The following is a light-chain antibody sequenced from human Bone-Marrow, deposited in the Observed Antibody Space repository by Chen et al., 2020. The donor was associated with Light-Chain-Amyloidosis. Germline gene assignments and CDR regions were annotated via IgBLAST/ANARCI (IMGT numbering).Light chain of an antibody. J-gene: IGLJ1*01. CDR2: EVT. Sequence: QSALTQPASVSGSPGPSITLSCTGTSSDVGGDNHFSWYQQHPDKAPKLIIYEVTNRPSWVPDRFSGSNSDNTASLTISGLQTEDEADYFGSSYTITNTLVFGSGTRVTVL. CDR1: SSDVGGDNH. CDR3: SSYTITNTLV. V-gene: IGLV2-14*01.